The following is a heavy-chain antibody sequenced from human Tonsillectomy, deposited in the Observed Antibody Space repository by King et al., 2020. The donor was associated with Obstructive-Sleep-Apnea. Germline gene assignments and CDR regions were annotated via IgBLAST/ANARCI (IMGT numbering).Heavy chain of an antibody. J-gene: IGHJ4*02. CDR3: ARNFNDYDSNGFWYY. Sequence: VQLVESGGGLVKPGGSLRLSCATSGFILSTSSMNWVRQAPGKGLEWVSSIGSSSTYIYYADSVKGRFTISRDNAKNSVYLHMNSLRAEDTAVYYCARNFNDYDSNGFWYYWGQGTLVTVSS. CDR1: GFILSTSS. D-gene: IGHD3-22*01. CDR2: IGSSSTYI. V-gene: IGHV3-21*01.